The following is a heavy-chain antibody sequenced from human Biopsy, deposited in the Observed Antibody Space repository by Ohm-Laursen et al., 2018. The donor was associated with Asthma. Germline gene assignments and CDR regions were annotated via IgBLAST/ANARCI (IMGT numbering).Heavy chain of an antibody. CDR2: IYSGGTS. CDR1: GFTVSRDH. Sequence: SLRLSCAASGFTVSRDHMFWVRQAPGKGLEWVSVIYSGGTSDTADPVRGRFTISRDFYKNTLYLQMDSLGAEDTAVYYCARGDSSGWSHYYFDYWGQGTLVTVSS. V-gene: IGHV3-53*01. D-gene: IGHD6-19*01. J-gene: IGHJ4*02. CDR3: ARGDSSGWSHYYFDY.